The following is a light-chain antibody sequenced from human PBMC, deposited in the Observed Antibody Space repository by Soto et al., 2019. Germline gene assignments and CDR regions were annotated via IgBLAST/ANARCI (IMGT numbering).Light chain of an antibody. V-gene: IGKV3-20*01. Sequence: GLTQSPGTLSLSPGDGATLSCRASQTVGSSFLGWYQQKPGQAPRLIMYGASNRATGIPDRFTGRGSGTDFTLTISRLDPEDFAVYYCHHYGGSQYTFGQGTQLEI. CDR2: GAS. J-gene: IGKJ2*01. CDR3: HHYGGSQYT. CDR1: QTVGSSF.